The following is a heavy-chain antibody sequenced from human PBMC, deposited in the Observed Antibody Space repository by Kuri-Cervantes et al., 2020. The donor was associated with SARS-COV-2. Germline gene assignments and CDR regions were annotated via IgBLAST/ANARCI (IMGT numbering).Heavy chain of an antibody. V-gene: IGHV3-21*01. D-gene: IGHD2-2*01. CDR3: ATTVVVPAAYYYYGMDV. Sequence: GESLKISCAASGFTFSSYSMNWVRQAPGKGLEWVSSISSSSYIYYADSVKGRFTISRDNAKNSLYLQMNSLRAEDTAVYYCATTVVVPAAYYYYGMDVWGQGTTVTVSS. CDR1: GFTFSSYS. J-gene: IGHJ6*02. CDR2: ISSSSYI.